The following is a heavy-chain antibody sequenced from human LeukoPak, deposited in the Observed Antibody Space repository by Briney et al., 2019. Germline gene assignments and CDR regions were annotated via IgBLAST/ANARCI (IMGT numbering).Heavy chain of an antibody. J-gene: IGHJ4*02. Sequence: HPGGSLRLSCAASGYTFGDYAMSWGRQAPGEGLEWVGFIRSKAYGGTTEYAASVKGRFTISRDDSKSIAYRQMNSLKTEGTAVYYCTRVRIAVAGRGRYFDYWGQGTLVTVSS. V-gene: IGHV3-49*04. CDR2: IRSKAYGGTT. D-gene: IGHD6-19*01. CDR1: GYTFGDYA. CDR3: TRVRIAVAGRGRYFDY.